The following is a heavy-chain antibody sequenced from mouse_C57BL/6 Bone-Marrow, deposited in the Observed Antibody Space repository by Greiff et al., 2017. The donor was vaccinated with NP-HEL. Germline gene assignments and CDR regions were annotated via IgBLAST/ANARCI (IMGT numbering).Heavy chain of an antibody. J-gene: IGHJ1*03. D-gene: IGHD4-1*02. Sequence: VQLQQSGAELARPGASVKLSCKASGYTFTSYGISWVKQRTGQGLEWIGEIYPRSGNTYYNEKFKGKATLTADKSSSTAYMELRSLTSEDSAVYFCARRQLGLDWYFDVWGTGTTATVSS. CDR3: ARRQLGLDWYFDV. CDR2: IYPRSGNT. V-gene: IGHV1-81*01. CDR1: GYTFTSYG.